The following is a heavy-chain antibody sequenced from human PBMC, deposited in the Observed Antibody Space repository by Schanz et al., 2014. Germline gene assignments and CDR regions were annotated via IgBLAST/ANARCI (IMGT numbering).Heavy chain of an antibody. Sequence: QVLQVQSGSELKKPGASVKVSCKASGYTFTSYSMHWVRQAPGQGLEWMGWINVGNGNMKYSQKFQGRVTITRDTSASTAYMELSGLRSEDTAVYYCARDRLECGAECYSVEVFEIWGQGTLVIVSS. V-gene: IGHV1-3*01. J-gene: IGHJ4*02. CDR2: INVGNGNM. D-gene: IGHD2-21*01. CDR1: GYTFTSYS. CDR3: ARDRLECGAECYSVEVFEI.